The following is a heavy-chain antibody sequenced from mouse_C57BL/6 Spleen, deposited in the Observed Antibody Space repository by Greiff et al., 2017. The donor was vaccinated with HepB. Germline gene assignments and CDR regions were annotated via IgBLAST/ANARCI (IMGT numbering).Heavy chain of an antibody. Sequence: EVQLVESGGGLVKPGGSLKLSCAASGFTFSSYAMSWVRQTPEKRLEWVATISDGGSYTYYPDNVKGRFTISRDNAKNNLYLQMSHLKSEDTAMYYCARPYGNFGYFDVWGTGTTVTVSS. CDR3: ARPYGNFGYFDV. D-gene: IGHD2-1*01. CDR2: ISDGGSYT. J-gene: IGHJ1*03. V-gene: IGHV5-4*01. CDR1: GFTFSSYA.